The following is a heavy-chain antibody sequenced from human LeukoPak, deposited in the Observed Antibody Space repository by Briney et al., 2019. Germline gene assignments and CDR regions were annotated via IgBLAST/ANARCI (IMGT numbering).Heavy chain of an antibody. CDR3: ARDRCGGGTCYYVLDN. J-gene: IGHJ4*02. CDR2: IRLSSGYS. D-gene: IGHD2-15*01. CDR1: EYTFTDFY. Sequence: ASVKVSFKSSEYTFTDFYIHWIWLAPGPGHELKGFIRLSSGYSIYAQTFQGRVTMTRDTSISTVYMELTRLESDDTAVYYCARDRCGGGTCYYVLDNWDQGTQVTVSS. V-gene: IGHV1-2*02.